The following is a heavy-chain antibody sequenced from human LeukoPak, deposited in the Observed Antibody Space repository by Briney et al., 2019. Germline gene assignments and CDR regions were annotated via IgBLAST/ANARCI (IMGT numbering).Heavy chain of an antibody. CDR1: GFTFSSYG. Sequence: GGSLRLSCVASGFTFSSYGMNWVRQAPGKGLEWVSYISSTSSTIYYADSVKGRFIISRDNAKNSLYLQMNSLRAEDTAVYYCAKDLSSMPTWFDPWGQGTLVTVSS. D-gene: IGHD3-3*02. CDR2: ISSTSSTI. V-gene: IGHV3-48*01. J-gene: IGHJ5*02. CDR3: AKDLSSMPTWFDP.